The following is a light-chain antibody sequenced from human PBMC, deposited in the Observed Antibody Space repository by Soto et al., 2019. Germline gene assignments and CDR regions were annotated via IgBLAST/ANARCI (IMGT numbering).Light chain of an antibody. CDR2: GAS. J-gene: IGKJ4*01. V-gene: IGKV3-15*01. CDR3: QQYNNWPPLT. Sequence: EIVMTQSPATLSVSPGERATLSCRASQSVSSNLAWYQQKPGQAPRLLIYGASTRATGIPARFSGSGSGTGFTLTISSPQSENFGVYYCQQYNNWPPLTFGGGTKVEIK. CDR1: QSVSSN.